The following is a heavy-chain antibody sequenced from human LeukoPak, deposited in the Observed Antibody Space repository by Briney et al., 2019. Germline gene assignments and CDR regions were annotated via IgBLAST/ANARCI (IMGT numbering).Heavy chain of an antibody. Sequence: PGGSLRLSCAASGFTFSRYWMRWVRQAPGKGLEWVANIKEDGSEKYYVDSVKGRFTISRDNAKNSLYLQMNSLRAEDTAVYYCAKDQRGGGYRYYYYGMDVWGQGTTVTVSS. D-gene: IGHD3-22*01. CDR2: IKEDGSEK. V-gene: IGHV3-7*05. CDR1: GFTFSRYW. J-gene: IGHJ6*02. CDR3: AKDQRGGGYRYYYYGMDV.